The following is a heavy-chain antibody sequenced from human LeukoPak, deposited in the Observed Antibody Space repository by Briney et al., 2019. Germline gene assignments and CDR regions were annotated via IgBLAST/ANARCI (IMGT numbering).Heavy chain of an antibody. D-gene: IGHD6-19*01. V-gene: IGHV4-39*01. Sequence: SETLSLTCTVSGGSISGSRDYWGWIRQPPGKGLEWIGSIHYSGSTYYNPSLKSRVTISVDTSKNQFSLKLSSVTAADTAVYYCARHVEIAVAGPIDYWGQGTLVTVSS. CDR3: ARHVEIAVAGPIDY. CDR1: GGSISGSRDY. CDR2: IHYSGST. J-gene: IGHJ4*02.